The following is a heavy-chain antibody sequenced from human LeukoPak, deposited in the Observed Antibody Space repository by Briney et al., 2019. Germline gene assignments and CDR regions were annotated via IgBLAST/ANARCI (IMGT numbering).Heavy chain of an antibody. D-gene: IGHD1-26*01. Sequence: PGGSLRLSCAAPGFTFSSSAMSWVRQVPGKGLEWVSGISSSGGSTNYADSVRGRFTISRDNSKNTLYVQMNSLRDEDTALYYCAKDRRWESPHYLDSWGQGTLVTVSS. V-gene: IGHV3-23*01. J-gene: IGHJ4*02. CDR2: ISSSGGST. CDR3: AKDRRWESPHYLDS. CDR1: GFTFSSSA.